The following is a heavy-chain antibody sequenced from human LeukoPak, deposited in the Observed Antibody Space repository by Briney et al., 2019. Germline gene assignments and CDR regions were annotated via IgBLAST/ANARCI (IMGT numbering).Heavy chain of an antibody. D-gene: IGHD6-13*01. CDR2: INHSGST. V-gene: IGHV4-34*01. CDR3: ARALTGSSWYHYYYYMDV. J-gene: IGHJ6*03. CDR1: GGSFSGYY. Sequence: SETLSLTCAVYGGSFSGYYWSWIRQPPGKGLEWIGEINHSGSTNYNPSLKSRVTISVDTSKNQFSLKLSSVTAADRAVYYCARALTGSSWYHYYYYMDVWGKGTTVTVSS.